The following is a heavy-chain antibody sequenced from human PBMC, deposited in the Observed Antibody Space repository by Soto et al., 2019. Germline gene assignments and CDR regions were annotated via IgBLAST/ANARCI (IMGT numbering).Heavy chain of an antibody. Sequence: SETLSLTCTVSGGSISSYYWSWIRQPPGKGLEWIGYIYYSGSTNYNPSLTSRVTRSIDTSKNQFSLKLSSVTAADTAVYYCARVSDGVTTLNHFDYWGQGTLVTVSS. CDR1: GGSISSYY. CDR3: ARVSDGVTTLNHFDY. CDR2: IYYSGST. V-gene: IGHV4-59*01. J-gene: IGHJ4*02. D-gene: IGHD4-17*01.